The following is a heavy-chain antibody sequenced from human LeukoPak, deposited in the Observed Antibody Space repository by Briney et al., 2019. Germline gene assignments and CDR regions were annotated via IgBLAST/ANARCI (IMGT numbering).Heavy chain of an antibody. Sequence: ASVKVSCKASGYTFTGYYMHWVRQAPGQGLEWMGWINPNSGGTNYAQKFQGRVTMTRDTFISTAYMELSRLRSDDTAVYYCARVRYNWNVDWFDPWGQGTLVTVSS. V-gene: IGHV1-2*02. CDR1: GYTFTGYY. J-gene: IGHJ5*02. CDR2: INPNSGGT. CDR3: ARVRYNWNVDWFDP. D-gene: IGHD1-20*01.